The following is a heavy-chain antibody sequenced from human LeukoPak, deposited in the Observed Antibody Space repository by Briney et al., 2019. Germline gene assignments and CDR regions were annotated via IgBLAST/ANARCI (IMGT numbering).Heavy chain of an antibody. CDR3: ARDLLLYDSSGDAFDI. CDR2: INAGNGNT. CDR1: GYTFTSYA. Sequence: ASVKVCCKASGYTFTSYAMHWVRQAPGQRLEWMGWINAGNGNTKYSQKFQGRVTITRDTSASTAYMELSSLRSEDTAVYYCARDLLLYDSSGDAFDIWGQGTMVTVSS. J-gene: IGHJ3*02. D-gene: IGHD3-22*01. V-gene: IGHV1-3*01.